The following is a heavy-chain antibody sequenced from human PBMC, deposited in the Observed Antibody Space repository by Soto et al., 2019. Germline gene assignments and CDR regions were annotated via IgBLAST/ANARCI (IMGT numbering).Heavy chain of an antibody. CDR2: IIPIFGRA. J-gene: IGHJ4*02. D-gene: IGHD3-3*01. V-gene: IGHV1-69*12. CDR1: GGTFSNYA. Sequence: QVQLVQSGAEVKKPGSSVKVSCKTYGGTFSNYAISWVRQAPGQGLEWMGGIIPIFGRANYAQKFQGRVTITADESTTTAYMELNNLRSDDTAVYYCARSSPLRFSEWLFASLDYWGQGTLVTVSS. CDR3: ARSSPLRFSEWLFASLDY.